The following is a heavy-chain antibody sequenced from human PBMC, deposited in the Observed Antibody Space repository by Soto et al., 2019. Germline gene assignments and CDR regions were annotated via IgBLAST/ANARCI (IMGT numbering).Heavy chain of an antibody. D-gene: IGHD3-3*01. CDR2: IYYSGST. Sequence: SETLSLTCTVSGGSISSGDYYWSWIRQPPGKGLECIGYIYYSGSTYYNPSLKSRVTISVDTSKNQFSLKLSSVTAADTAVYYCVRVGGVVISIWPRGWFDPWGQGTLVTVSS. CDR1: GGSISSGDYY. J-gene: IGHJ5*02. CDR3: VRVGGVVISIWPRGWFDP. V-gene: IGHV4-30-4*01.